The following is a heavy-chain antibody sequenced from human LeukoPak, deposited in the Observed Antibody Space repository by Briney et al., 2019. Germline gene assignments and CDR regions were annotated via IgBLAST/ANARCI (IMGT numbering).Heavy chain of an antibody. Sequence: PGRSLRLSCAASGFTFSSYSMNWVRQAPGKGLDWVLSISSSSRHIYYADSVKGRFTISRDNAKNSLYLQMNSLRVEDTAVYYCARGVGLGGWFDPWGQGTLVTVSS. CDR3: ARGVGLGGWFDP. CDR1: GFTFSSYS. J-gene: IGHJ5*02. D-gene: IGHD3-16*01. CDR2: ISSSSRHI. V-gene: IGHV3-21*01.